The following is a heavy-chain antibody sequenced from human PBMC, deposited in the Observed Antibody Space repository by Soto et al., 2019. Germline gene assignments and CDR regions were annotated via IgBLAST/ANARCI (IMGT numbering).Heavy chain of an antibody. CDR3: AKALSPGIAAAGIDY. D-gene: IGHD6-13*01. Sequence: EGSLRLSCAASGFTFDDYTMHWVRQAPGKGLEWVSLISWDGGSTYYADSVKGRFTISRDNSKNSLYLQMNSLRTEDTALYYCAKALSPGIAAAGIDYWGQGTLVTVSS. CDR2: ISWDGGST. CDR1: GFTFDDYT. J-gene: IGHJ4*02. V-gene: IGHV3-43*01.